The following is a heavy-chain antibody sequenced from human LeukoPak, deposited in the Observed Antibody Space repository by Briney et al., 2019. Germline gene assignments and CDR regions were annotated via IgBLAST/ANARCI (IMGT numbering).Heavy chain of an antibody. D-gene: IGHD6-13*01. J-gene: IGHJ6*03. Sequence: ASVKVSCKASGYTFTGYYMHWVRQAPGQGLEWMGWINPNSGGTNYAQTLQGRVTMTRDTSISTAYMEMSKLRSYDPAVHSCARAGEYSSSWYGPYYYYYIDVWGKGTTVTVSS. V-gene: IGHV1-2*02. CDR1: GYTFTGYY. CDR3: ARAGEYSSSWYGPYYYYYIDV. CDR2: INPNSGGT.